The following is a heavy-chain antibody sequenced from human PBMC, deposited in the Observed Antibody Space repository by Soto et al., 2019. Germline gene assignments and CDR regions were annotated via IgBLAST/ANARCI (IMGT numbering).Heavy chain of an antibody. V-gene: IGHV3-30*18. Sequence: QVQLVESGGGVVQPGRSLRLSCAASGFTFSGCGMHWVRQAPGKGLEWVAVISYDGSNKYYVDSVKGRFTISRDNSENTLYLQMNSLRAEDTAVYFCAKDASSGWYNLGIDYWGQGTLVTVSS. CDR1: GFTFSGCG. D-gene: IGHD6-19*01. CDR2: ISYDGSNK. CDR3: AKDASSGWYNLGIDY. J-gene: IGHJ4*02.